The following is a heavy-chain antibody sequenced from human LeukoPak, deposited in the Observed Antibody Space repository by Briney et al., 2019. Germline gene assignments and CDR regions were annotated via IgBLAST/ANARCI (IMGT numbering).Heavy chain of an antibody. V-gene: IGHV3-15*01. CDR3: TALLRFLEWLFPKGAFDI. D-gene: IGHD3-3*01. CDR1: GFTFSNAW. J-gene: IGHJ3*02. CDR2: IKSKTDGGTT. Sequence: PGGSLRLSCAASGFTFSNAWMSWVRQAPGKGLEWVGRIKSKTDGGTTDYAAPVKGRFTISRDDSKNTLYLQMNSLKTEDTAVYYCTALLRFLEWLFPKGAFDIWGQGTMVTVSS.